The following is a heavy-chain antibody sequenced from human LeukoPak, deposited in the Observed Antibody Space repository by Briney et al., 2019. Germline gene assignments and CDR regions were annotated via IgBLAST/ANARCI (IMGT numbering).Heavy chain of an antibody. D-gene: IGHD3-22*01. CDR3: AKDPIYDSSGYYYDY. CDR1: GFTFSSYA. V-gene: IGHV3-23*01. CDR2: ISGSGSNT. J-gene: IGHJ4*02. Sequence: GGSLRLSCAASGFTFSSYAMSWVRQAPGKGLEWVSDISGSGSNTYYADSVKGRFTISRDNSKNTLYLQMNSLRAEDTAVYYCAKDPIYDSSGYYYDYWGQGTLVTVSS.